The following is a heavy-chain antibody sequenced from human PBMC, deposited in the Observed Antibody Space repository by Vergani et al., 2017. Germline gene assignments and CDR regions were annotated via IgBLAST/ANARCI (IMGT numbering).Heavy chain of an antibody. CDR3: ARDRESSSSTPPYYYYYYGMDV. CDR2: INTNTVNP. CDR1: GYTFTSYA. V-gene: IGHV7-4-1*01. Sequence: QVQLVQSGSELKKPGASVKVSCKASGYTFTSYAMNWVRQAPGQGLEWMGWINTNTVNPTYAQGFTGRFVFSLDTSVSTAYLQICSLKAEDTAVYYCARDRESSSSTPPYYYYYYGMDVWGQGTTVTVSS. D-gene: IGHD6-6*01. J-gene: IGHJ6*02.